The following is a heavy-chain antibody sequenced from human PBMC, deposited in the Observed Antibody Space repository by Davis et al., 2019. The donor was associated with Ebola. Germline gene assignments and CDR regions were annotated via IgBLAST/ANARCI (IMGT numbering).Heavy chain of an antibody. CDR2: IYHSGTT. D-gene: IGHD3-16*01. CDR3: ARVTGDFYYYGMDV. Sequence: MPGGSLRLSCNVSGYSISSGSYWGWIRQPPGKGLEWIGTIYHSGTTYHNPSLKSRVSMSVDTSKNQFSLKLSSVTAADTAVYYCARVTGDFYYYGMDVWGQGTTVTVSS. CDR1: GYSISSGSY. V-gene: IGHV4-38-2*02. J-gene: IGHJ6*02.